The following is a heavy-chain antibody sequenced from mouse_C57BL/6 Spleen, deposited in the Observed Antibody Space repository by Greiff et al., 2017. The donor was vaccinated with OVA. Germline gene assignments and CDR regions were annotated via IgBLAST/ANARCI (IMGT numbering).Heavy chain of an antibody. Sequence: VKVVESGPELVKPGASVKLSCKASGYTFTSYDINWVKQRPGQGLEWIGWIYPRDGSTKYNEKFKGKATLTVDTSSSTAYMELHSLTSEDSAVYFCARSYYYGSSYEDYAMDYWGQGTSVTVSS. D-gene: IGHD1-1*01. CDR3: ARSYYYGSSYEDYAMDY. CDR2: IYPRDGST. CDR1: GYTFTSYD. V-gene: IGHV1-85*01. J-gene: IGHJ4*01.